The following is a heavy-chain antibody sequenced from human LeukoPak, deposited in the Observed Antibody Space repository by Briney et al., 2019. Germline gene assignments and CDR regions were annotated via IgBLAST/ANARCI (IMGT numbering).Heavy chain of an antibody. V-gene: IGHV3-21*01. Sequence: GGSLRLSCAASGFTFSSYSMNWVRQAPGKGLEWVSSISSSSSYIYYADSVKGRFTISRDNAKNSLYLQMNSLRAEDTAVYYCARDRVAVAGTVDYWGQGTLVTVSS. CDR1: GFTFSSYS. CDR2: ISSSSSYI. D-gene: IGHD6-19*01. J-gene: IGHJ4*02. CDR3: ARDRVAVAGTVDY.